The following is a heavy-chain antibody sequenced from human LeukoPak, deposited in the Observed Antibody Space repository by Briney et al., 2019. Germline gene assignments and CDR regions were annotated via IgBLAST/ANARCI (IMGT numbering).Heavy chain of an antibody. CDR1: GYTFTGYY. CDR3: ARGGEANYYDTSGYYLYYY. Sequence: SVKVSCKASGYTFTGYYMHWVRQAPGQGLEWMGRIIPIFGTTNYAQKFQGRVTITTDESTSTAYMELSSLRSEDTAVYYCARGGEANYYDTSGYYLYYYWGQGTLVTVSS. D-gene: IGHD3-22*01. J-gene: IGHJ4*02. CDR2: IIPIFGTT. V-gene: IGHV1-69*05.